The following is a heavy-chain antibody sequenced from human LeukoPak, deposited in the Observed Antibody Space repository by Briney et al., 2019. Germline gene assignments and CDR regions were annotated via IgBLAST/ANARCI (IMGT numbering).Heavy chain of an antibody. CDR1: GFIFRKYV. Sequence: GGSLRLSCAASGFIFRKYVMSWVRQAPGKGLEWVSAITSSGGSTYYADSVKGRFTISRDNSKNTLYLQMNSLRAEDTAVYYCAQWLVTANYFDYWGQGTLVTVSS. D-gene: IGHD6-19*01. CDR2: ITSSGGST. CDR3: AQWLVTANYFDY. J-gene: IGHJ4*02. V-gene: IGHV3-23*01.